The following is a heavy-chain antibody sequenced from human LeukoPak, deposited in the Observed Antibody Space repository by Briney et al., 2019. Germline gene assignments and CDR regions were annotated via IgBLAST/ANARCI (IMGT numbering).Heavy chain of an antibody. V-gene: IGHV1-2*04. CDR1: GYTFTGYY. J-gene: IGHJ4*02. CDR2: INPNSGGT. Sequence: ASVKVSCKASGYTFTGYYMHWVRQAPGQGLEWMGWINPNSGGTNYAQKFQGWVTMTRDTSISTAYMELSRLRSDDTAVYYCARVLGGFRRGYFDYWGQGTLVTVSS. CDR3: ARVLGGFRRGYFDY. D-gene: IGHD3-3*02.